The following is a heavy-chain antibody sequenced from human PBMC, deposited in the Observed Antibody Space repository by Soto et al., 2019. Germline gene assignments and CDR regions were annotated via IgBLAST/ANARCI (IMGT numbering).Heavy chain of an antibody. D-gene: IGHD6-19*01. Sequence: EVQLVESGGGLVQPGGSLRLSCAASGFTFSSYNMNWVRQAPGKGLEWVSYISSSSSTIYYADSVKGRFTISRDNAKSSLYLQMNSLRAEDTAVYYCARSSQWLVGGLDYWGQGTLVTVSS. CDR1: GFTFSSYN. CDR3: ARSSQWLVGGLDY. CDR2: ISSSSSTI. V-gene: IGHV3-48*01. J-gene: IGHJ4*02.